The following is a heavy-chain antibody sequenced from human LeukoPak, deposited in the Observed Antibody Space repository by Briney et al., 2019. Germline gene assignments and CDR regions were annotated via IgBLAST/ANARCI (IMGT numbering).Heavy chain of an antibody. CDR3: ASFLGILTGYGGFDY. D-gene: IGHD3-9*01. Sequence: GASVKVSCKTSGYTLTSYGITWVRQAPGQGLEWMGWISVYNGHTNYAQKVQGRLTLTKDTSTSTAYMELRSLRSDDTAVYYCASFLGILTGYGGFDYWGQGTLVTVSS. CDR1: GYTLTSYG. CDR2: ISVYNGHT. J-gene: IGHJ4*02. V-gene: IGHV1-18*01.